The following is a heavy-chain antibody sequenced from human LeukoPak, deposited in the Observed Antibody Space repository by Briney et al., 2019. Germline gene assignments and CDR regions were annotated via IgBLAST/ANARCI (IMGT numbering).Heavy chain of an antibody. J-gene: IGHJ4*02. V-gene: IGHV3-23*01. D-gene: IGHD6-19*01. CDR3: ARGGGLAVAGRPSDY. CDR2: ISASGGST. Sequence: GSLRLSCAASGFTFSSSAMSWVRQVPGKGLEWVSGISASGGSTYYADSVRGRFTISRDNSKNTLFLQMNSLRAEDTAVYYCARGGGLAVAGRPSDYWGQGTLVTVSS. CDR1: GFTFSSSA.